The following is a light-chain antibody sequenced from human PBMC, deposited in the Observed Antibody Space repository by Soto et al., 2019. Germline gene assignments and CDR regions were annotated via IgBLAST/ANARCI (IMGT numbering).Light chain of an antibody. CDR1: SSDVGTYNF. Sequence: QSVLTQPASVSGSPGQSITISCTGTSSDVGTYNFVSWYQQHPGKAPKLMIYEVTQRPSGVSNRFSGSKSGNTASLTISGLQAEDEANYYCCSYAGSSTWVFGGGTKLTVL. V-gene: IGLV2-23*02. J-gene: IGLJ3*02. CDR3: CSYAGSSTWV. CDR2: EVT.